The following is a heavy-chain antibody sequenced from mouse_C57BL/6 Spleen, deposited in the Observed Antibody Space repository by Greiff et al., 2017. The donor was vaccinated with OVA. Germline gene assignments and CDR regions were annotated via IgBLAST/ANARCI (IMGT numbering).Heavy chain of an antibody. CDR1: GYTFTSYW. J-gene: IGHJ4*01. D-gene: IGHD4-1*01. CDR2: IDPSDSYT. Sequence: VQLQQPGAELVMPGASVKLSCKASGYTFTSYWMHWVKQRPGQGLEWIGEIDPSDSYTNYNQKFKGKSTLTVDKSSSTAYMQLSSLTSEDSAVYYCARALNWDENADYWGQGTSVTVSS. CDR3: ARALNWDENADY. V-gene: IGHV1-69*01.